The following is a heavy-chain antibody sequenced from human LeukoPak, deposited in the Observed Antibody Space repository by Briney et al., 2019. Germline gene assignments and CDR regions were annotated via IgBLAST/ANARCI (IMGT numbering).Heavy chain of an antibody. V-gene: IGHV1-69*06. D-gene: IGHD2-15*01. J-gene: IGHJ4*02. CDR3: ATDDCSGGIQGCAFGY. CDR1: GGTFSSYA. CDR2: IIPIFGTA. Sequence: ASVKVSCKASGGTFSSYAIRWVRQAPGQGLEWMGGIIPIFGTANYAQKFQGRVTITADKSTSTAYMELSSLRSEDTAVYYCATDDCSGGIQGCAFGYWGQGTLVTVSS.